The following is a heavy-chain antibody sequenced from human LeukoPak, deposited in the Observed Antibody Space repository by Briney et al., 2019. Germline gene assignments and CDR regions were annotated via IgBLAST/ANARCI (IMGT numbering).Heavy chain of an antibody. CDR1: GDSISSGDYY. CDR3: ARGPYSYDSSGAFDI. J-gene: IGHJ3*02. CDR2: ISSSGST. V-gene: IGHV4-61*02. D-gene: IGHD3-22*01. Sequence: SETLSLTCTVSGDSISSGDYYWSWMRQPAGKGVEWIGRISSSGSTNYNPSLKSRVTISVDTSKNQFSLKLSSVTAADTAVYFCARGPYSYDSSGAFDIWGQGTMVTVSS.